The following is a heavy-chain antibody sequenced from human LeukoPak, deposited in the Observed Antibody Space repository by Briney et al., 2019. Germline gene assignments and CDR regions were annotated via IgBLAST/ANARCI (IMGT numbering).Heavy chain of an antibody. CDR2: ISSSSSFI. Sequence: GGSLRLSCAASGFTFSRYSMNWVRQAPGKGLEWVSSISSSSSFIYYADSVKGRFTISRDNAQNSLYLQMNSLRAEDTAVYYCARAVVVLPVVNFDCWGQGTLVTVSS. CDR3: ARAVVVLPVVNFDC. V-gene: IGHV3-21*01. J-gene: IGHJ4*02. CDR1: GFTFSRYS. D-gene: IGHD2-2*01.